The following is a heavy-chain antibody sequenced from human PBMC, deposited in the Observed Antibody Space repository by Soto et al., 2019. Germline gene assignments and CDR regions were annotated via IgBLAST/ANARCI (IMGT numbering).Heavy chain of an antibody. CDR3: ARGFMGSLGN. V-gene: IGHV3-7*04. CDR2: IKGDGSAE. J-gene: IGHJ4*02. Sequence: EVQLGESGGGLVQPGGSLRLSCAVSEFTFGNYWMHWVRQAPGKGLEGVANIKGDGSAEYYADSVRGRFTISRDNAKNSLYLQMNSLRAEDTALYFCARGFMGSLGNWGQATLVTVSS. CDR1: EFTFGNYW. D-gene: IGHD3-3*01.